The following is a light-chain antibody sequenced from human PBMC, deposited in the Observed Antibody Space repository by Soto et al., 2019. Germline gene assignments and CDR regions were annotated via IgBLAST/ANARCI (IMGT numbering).Light chain of an antibody. J-gene: IGLJ1*01. CDR2: DVS. Sequence: QSALTQPASVSGSPGQSITISCTGTSSDIGGYNYVSWYQQLPGKVPKLIIYDVSNRPSGVSDRFSGSKSGNAASLTISGLQAEDEADYYCSSYTSTSTLYVFGTGTKV. V-gene: IGLV2-14*03. CDR3: SSYTSTSTLYV. CDR1: SSDIGGYNY.